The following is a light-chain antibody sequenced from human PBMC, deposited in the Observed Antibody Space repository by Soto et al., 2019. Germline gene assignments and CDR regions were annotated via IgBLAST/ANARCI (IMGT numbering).Light chain of an antibody. CDR1: QSIGSN. V-gene: IGKV3-15*01. J-gene: IGKJ3*01. Sequence: EVVMTQSPATLSASPGEGVTLSCRASQSIGSNVAWYQQKPGQAPRLLMHGASTRATDFPARFSGSGSGTEFTLTTGSLQTEGFAVYYWQQYYTWPTFGPGTKVEIK. CDR3: QQYYTWPT. CDR2: GAS.